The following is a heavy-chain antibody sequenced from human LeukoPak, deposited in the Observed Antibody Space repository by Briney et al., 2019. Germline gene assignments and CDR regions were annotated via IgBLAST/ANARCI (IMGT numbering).Heavy chain of an antibody. V-gene: IGHV3-9*01. J-gene: IGHJ6*02. CDR2: INWRGDGI. D-gene: IGHD3-10*01. Sequence: GGSLRLSCAASRFTFRSFGMNWVRQTPGKGLEWVSGINWRGDGIGYADSVKGRFTISRDNAKNSLYLQMNSLRAEDTALYYCAKDTSRSGYYYGMDVWGQGTTVTVS. CDR1: RFTFRSFG. CDR3: AKDTSRSGYYYGMDV.